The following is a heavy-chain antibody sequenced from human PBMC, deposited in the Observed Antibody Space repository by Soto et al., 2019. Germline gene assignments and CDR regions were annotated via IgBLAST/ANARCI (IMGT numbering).Heavy chain of an antibody. J-gene: IGHJ4*02. Sequence: SETLSLTCTVSGGSISSYYWSWIRQPPGKGLEWIGYIYYSGNTNDNGSTNYNPSLKSRVTISLDTSKNQFSLKLSSVTTADTAVYYCARDSGIAMAVDYWGQGTLVTVSS. V-gene: IGHV4-59*08. CDR1: GGSISSYY. CDR2: IYYSGNTNDNGST. D-gene: IGHD6-19*01. CDR3: ARDSGIAMAVDY.